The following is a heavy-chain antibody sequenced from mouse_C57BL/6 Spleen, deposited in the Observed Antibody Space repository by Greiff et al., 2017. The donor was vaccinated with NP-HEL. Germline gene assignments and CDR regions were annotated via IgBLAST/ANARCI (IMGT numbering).Heavy chain of an antibody. CDR2: IHPNSGST. Sequence: QVQLQQPGAELVKPGASVKLSCKASGYTFTSYWMHWVKQRPGQGLEWIGMIHPNSGSTNYNEKFKSKATMTVDKSSSTAYMQLSSLTSEDSAVYYCAKGSYGSDFDYWGQGTTLTVSS. D-gene: IGHD1-1*01. CDR3: AKGSYGSDFDY. CDR1: GYTFTSYW. J-gene: IGHJ2*01. V-gene: IGHV1-64*01.